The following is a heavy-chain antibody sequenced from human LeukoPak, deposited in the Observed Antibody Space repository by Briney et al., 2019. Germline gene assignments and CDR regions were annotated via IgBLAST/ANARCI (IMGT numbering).Heavy chain of an antibody. Sequence: ASVKVSCKASGYTFTSYDINWVRQATGQGLEWMGWMNPNSGNTGYAQKFQGRVTMTRNTSISTAYMELSSLRSEDTAVYYCAREGYSSSLFAYYYMDVWGKGTTVTVSS. V-gene: IGHV1-8*01. CDR2: MNPNSGNT. D-gene: IGHD6-13*01. J-gene: IGHJ6*03. CDR1: GYTFTSYD. CDR3: AREGYSSSLFAYYYMDV.